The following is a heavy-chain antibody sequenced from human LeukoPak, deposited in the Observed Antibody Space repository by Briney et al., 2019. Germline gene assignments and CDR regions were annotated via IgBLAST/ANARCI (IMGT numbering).Heavy chain of an antibody. Sequence: SVKVSCKASGGTFSSYAISWVRQAPGQGLEWMGGIIPIFGTANYAQKFQGRVTITTDESTSTAYMGLSSLRSEDTAVYYCARDRRVGDFADAFDIWGQGTMVTVSS. J-gene: IGHJ3*02. CDR1: GGTFSSYA. CDR2: IIPIFGTA. CDR3: ARDRRVGDFADAFDI. V-gene: IGHV1-69*05. D-gene: IGHD3-10*01.